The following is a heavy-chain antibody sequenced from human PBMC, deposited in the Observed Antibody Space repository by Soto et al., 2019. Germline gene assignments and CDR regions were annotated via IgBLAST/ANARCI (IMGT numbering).Heavy chain of an antibody. CDR3: AREEYRQLDH. CDR1: GYTFSNYG. J-gene: IGHJ5*02. V-gene: IGHV1-18*04. D-gene: IGHD3-16*02. CDR2: ISTNSGHT. Sequence: QVQLVQSGAEVKKPGASMKVSCKASGYTFSNYGISWVRQAPGQGLEWMGWISTNSGHTDYAQNLRGRVTMTTDTSTTTAYMELRSLRSDDTAVSYCAREEYRQLDHWGQGTLVTVSS.